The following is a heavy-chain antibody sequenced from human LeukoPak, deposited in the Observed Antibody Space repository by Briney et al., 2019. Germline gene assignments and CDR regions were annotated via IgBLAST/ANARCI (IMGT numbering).Heavy chain of an antibody. CDR1: GYTFTGYY. D-gene: IGHD6-19*01. V-gene: IGHV1-2*02. CDR2: INPNSGGT. CDR3: ARDLEIAVAGSSDY. Sequence: ASVKVSYKASGYTFTGYYMHWVRQAPGQGLEWMGWINPNSGGTNYAQKFQGRVTMTRDTSISTAYMELSRLRSDDTAVYYCARDLEIAVAGSSDYWGQGTLVTVSS. J-gene: IGHJ4*02.